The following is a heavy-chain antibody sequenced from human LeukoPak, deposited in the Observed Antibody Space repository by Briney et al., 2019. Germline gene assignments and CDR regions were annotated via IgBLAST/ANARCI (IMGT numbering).Heavy chain of an antibody. CDR1: RFVFSTHW. V-gene: IGHV3-7*01. CDR3: VRSSSMDS. J-gene: IGHJ4*02. D-gene: IGHD3-10*01. Sequence: GGSLRLSCAASRFVFSTHWMIWVRQAPGKGLECVANINPDGRDTNYVDSVKGRFTISRDNAKNSLYLQMNSLGVEDTDVYYCVRSSSMDSWGQGTLVTVSS. CDR2: INPDGRDT.